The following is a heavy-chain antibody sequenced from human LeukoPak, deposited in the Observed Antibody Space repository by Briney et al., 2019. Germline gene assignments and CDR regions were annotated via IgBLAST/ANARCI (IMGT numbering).Heavy chain of an antibody. CDR1: GYTFTSYA. V-gene: IGHV1-2*06. Sequence: GASVKVSCKASGYTFTSYAMNWVRQAPGQGLEWMGRINPNSGGTNYAQKFQGRVTMTRDTSISTAYMELSRLRSDDTAVYYCARLLSYPLPGALYKSSEEFFDYWGQGTLVTVSS. J-gene: IGHJ4*02. CDR2: INPNSGGT. CDR3: ARLLSYPLPGALYKSSEEFFDY. D-gene: IGHD2-2*01.